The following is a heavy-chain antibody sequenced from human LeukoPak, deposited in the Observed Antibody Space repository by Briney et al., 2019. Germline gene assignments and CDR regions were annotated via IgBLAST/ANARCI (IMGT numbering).Heavy chain of an antibody. Sequence: GTSVKVSCKASGFTFTSSAMQWVRQARGQRLEWIGWIVVGSGNTNYAQKFRERVTITRDMSTSTAYMELSSLRSEDTAVYYCARDQNYGDYKNWFDPWGQGTLVTVSS. CDR2: IVVGSGNT. D-gene: IGHD4-17*01. CDR1: GFTFTSSA. J-gene: IGHJ5*02. CDR3: ARDQNYGDYKNWFDP. V-gene: IGHV1-58*02.